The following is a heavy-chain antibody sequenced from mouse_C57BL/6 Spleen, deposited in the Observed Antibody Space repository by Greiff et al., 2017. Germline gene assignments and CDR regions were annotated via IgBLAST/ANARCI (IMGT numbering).Heavy chain of an antibody. V-gene: IGHV1-80*01. D-gene: IGHD2-4*01. Sequence: VQLQQSGPELVKPGASVKISCKASGYTFTDYYMNWVKQRPGKGLEWIGQIYPGDGDTNYNGKFKGKATLTADKSSSTAYMQLSSLTSEDSAVYFCARRFPYYDYDYWYFDVWGTGTTVTVSS. CDR3: ARRFPYYDYDYWYFDV. J-gene: IGHJ1*03. CDR1: GYTFTDYY. CDR2: IYPGDGDT.